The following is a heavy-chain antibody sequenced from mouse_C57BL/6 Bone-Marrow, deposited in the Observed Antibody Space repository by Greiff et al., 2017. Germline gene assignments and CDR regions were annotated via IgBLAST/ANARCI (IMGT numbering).Heavy chain of an antibody. CDR3: ARAYHYAMDY. CDR2: ISSGSSTI. D-gene: IGHD6-5*01. J-gene: IGHJ4*01. CDR1: GFTFSDYG. Sequence: EVKLVESGGGLVKPGGSLKLSCAASGFTFSDYGMHWVRQAPEKGLEWVAYISSGSSTIYYADTVKGRFTISRDHAKNTLFLQMTSLRSEDTAMYYCARAYHYAMDYGGQGTSVTVSS. V-gene: IGHV5-17*01.